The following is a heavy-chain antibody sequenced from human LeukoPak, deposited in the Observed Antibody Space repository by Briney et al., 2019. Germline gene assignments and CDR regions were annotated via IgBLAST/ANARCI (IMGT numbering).Heavy chain of an antibody. V-gene: IGHV4-30-4*01. CDR1: GGSISSGDYY. Sequence: SETLSLTCTVSGGSISSGDYYWSWIRQPPGKGLEWIGYFYYSGSTYYNPSLKSRVTISVDTSKNQFSLKLSSVTAADTAVYYCARGSLVSGGSAKNWFDPWGQGTLVTVSS. J-gene: IGHJ5*02. D-gene: IGHD2-15*01. CDR2: FYYSGST. CDR3: ARGSLVSGGSAKNWFDP.